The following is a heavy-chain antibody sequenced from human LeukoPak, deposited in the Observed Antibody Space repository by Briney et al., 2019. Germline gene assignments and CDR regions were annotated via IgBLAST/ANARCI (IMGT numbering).Heavy chain of an antibody. CDR1: GYTFTAYY. D-gene: IGHD6-13*01. Sequence: GTSVKVSCKASGYTFTAYYMHWVRQAPGQGLEWKGWKNTNSGDTNYAQNFQGRVTMTRDTSINTAYMERSSLRSDDTAVYYCARIKWSAANDWGEGTLVTVSS. V-gene: IGHV1-2*02. J-gene: IGHJ4*02. CDR3: ARIKWSAAND. CDR2: KNTNSGDT.